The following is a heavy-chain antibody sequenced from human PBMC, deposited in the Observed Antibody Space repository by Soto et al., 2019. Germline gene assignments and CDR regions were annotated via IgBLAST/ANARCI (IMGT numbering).Heavy chain of an antibody. CDR3: MLSTREDSNFDY. D-gene: IGHD2-2*01. CDR1: GYTLTDLS. J-gene: IGHJ4*02. V-gene: IGHV1-24*01. Sequence: ASVKVSCKVSGYTLTDLSMHWVRQAPGKGLEWMGGFDPEDGETIYAQKFQGRVTMTEDTSTDTAYMELSSLRSEDTAVYYCMLSTREDSNFDYWGQGTLVTVSS. CDR2: FDPEDGET.